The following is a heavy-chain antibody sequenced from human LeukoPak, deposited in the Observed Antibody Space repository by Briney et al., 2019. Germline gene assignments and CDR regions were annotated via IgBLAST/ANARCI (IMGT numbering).Heavy chain of an antibody. Sequence: GGSLRLSCAASGFTFSDYYMSWLRQAPGKGLEGVSYISSSSSYTNYADSVKGRFTISRDNAKNSLYLQMNSLRAEDTAVYYCAREPIQLWLRGAFDIWGQGTMVTVSS. D-gene: IGHD5-18*01. CDR2: ISSSSSYT. V-gene: IGHV3-11*05. CDR1: GFTFSDYY. J-gene: IGHJ3*02. CDR3: AREPIQLWLRGAFDI.